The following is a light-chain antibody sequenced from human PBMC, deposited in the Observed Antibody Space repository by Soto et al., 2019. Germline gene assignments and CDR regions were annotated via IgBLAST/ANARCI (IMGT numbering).Light chain of an antibody. V-gene: IGLV2-14*01. CDR3: ISYTTTGALG. CDR2: EVS. CDR1: IYDVGAYHY. J-gene: IGLJ2*01. Sequence: QSALTQPASVSGSPGQSITISCTGTIYDVGAYHYVSWYQQFPGKAHKLILYEVSNRPSGISNRFSGFRSGSTASLTVSGLQPEDDAFYYCISYTTTGALGFGGGTKLTVL.